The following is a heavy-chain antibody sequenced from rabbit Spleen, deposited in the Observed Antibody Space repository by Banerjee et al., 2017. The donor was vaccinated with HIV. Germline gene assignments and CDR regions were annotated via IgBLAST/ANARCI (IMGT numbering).Heavy chain of an antibody. CDR1: GVSLNDKDV. V-gene: IGHV1S45*01. Sequence: EESGGDLVKPEGSLTLTCKASGVSLNDKDVMCWVRQAPGKGLEWIACIDVVKSGSTYYANWAKGRFTISKTSSTTVTLQMTSLTAADTATYFCARGSATMTLVITGYYLSLWGPGTLVTVS. D-gene: IGHD2-1*01. CDR2: IDVVKSGST. CDR3: ARGSATMTLVITGYYLSL. J-gene: IGHJ6*01.